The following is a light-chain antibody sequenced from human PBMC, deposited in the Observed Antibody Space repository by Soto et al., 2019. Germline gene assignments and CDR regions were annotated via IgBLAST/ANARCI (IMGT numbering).Light chain of an antibody. J-gene: IGKJ2*01. Sequence: EIVMTQSPATLSVSPGDRATLSCRASQSVSSDLAWYQQKPGQAPRLLIYGASTRATGIPARFSGSGSGTEFTLTISSLQSEDSAVYYCQQYNDWPPKYTFGQGTKLQIK. CDR2: GAS. CDR3: QQYNDWPPKYT. CDR1: QSVSSD. V-gene: IGKV3-15*01.